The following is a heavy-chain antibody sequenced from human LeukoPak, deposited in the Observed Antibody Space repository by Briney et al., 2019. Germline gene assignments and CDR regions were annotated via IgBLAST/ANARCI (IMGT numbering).Heavy chain of an antibody. V-gene: IGHV4-61*02. CDR3: AREDVVRGVIMYDY. CDR2: IYTSGST. Sequence: SETLSLACTVSGGSISSGSYYWSWIRQPAGKGLEWIGRIYTSGSTNYNPSLKSRVTISVDTSKNQFSLKLSSVTAADTAVYYCAREDVVRGVIMYDYWGQGTLVTVSS. J-gene: IGHJ4*02. D-gene: IGHD3-10*01. CDR1: GGSISSGSYY.